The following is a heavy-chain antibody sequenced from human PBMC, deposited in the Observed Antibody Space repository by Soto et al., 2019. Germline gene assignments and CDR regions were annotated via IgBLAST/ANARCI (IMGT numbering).Heavy chain of an antibody. CDR2: TYYRSKWYN. CDR1: GDSVSSNSAA. CDR3: ARDEVAAAGSYYYYYGMDV. Sequence: SPTLSLTCAISGDSVSSNSAAWNWIRQSPSRGLEWLGRTYYRSKWYNDYAVSVKSRITINPDTSKNQFSLQLNSVTPEDTAVYYCARDEVAAAGSYYYYYGMDVWGQGTTVTVSS. D-gene: IGHD6-13*01. V-gene: IGHV6-1*01. J-gene: IGHJ6*02.